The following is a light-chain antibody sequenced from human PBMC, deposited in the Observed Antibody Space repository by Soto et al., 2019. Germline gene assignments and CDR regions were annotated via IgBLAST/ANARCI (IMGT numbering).Light chain of an antibody. J-gene: IGKJ1*01. CDR3: QQYNNLWT. V-gene: IGKV1-5*03. CDR1: QSVNIW. CDR2: KAS. Sequence: DIQMTQSPSTLSASVGDRVTISCRASQSVNIWLAWYQQKPGKAPKLLISKASSLESGVPSRFSGSVSGTEFILSISSLQPDDLATYYCQQYNNLWTFGQGTKVDIK.